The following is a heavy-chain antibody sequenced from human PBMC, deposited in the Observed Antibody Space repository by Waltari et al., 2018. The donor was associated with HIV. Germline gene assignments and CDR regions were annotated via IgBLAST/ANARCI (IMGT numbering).Heavy chain of an antibody. J-gene: IGHJ6*02. CDR2: MNPNSGNT. Sequence: QVQLVQSGAEVKKPGASVKVSCKASGYTFTSYDINWVRQATGQGLGWMGWMNPNSGNTGYAQKFQGRVTMTRNTSISTAYMELSSLRSEDTAVYYCASFSSSWLRGHQYYYYGMDVWGQGTTVTVSS. D-gene: IGHD6-13*01. V-gene: IGHV1-8*01. CDR3: ASFSSSWLRGHQYYYYGMDV. CDR1: GYTFTSYD.